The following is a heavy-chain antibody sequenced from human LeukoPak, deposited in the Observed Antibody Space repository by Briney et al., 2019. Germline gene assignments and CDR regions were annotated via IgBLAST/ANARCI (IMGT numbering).Heavy chain of an antibody. Sequence: GESLKISRKGSGYSFTSYWIGWVRQMPGKGLEWMGVIYPGDSDTRYGPSFQGQVTFSADKSTSTAYLQWSSLKASDTAMYYCARRSPDYSNYAYWGQGTLVTVSS. J-gene: IGHJ4*02. CDR3: ARRSPDYSNYAY. CDR2: IYPGDSDT. V-gene: IGHV5-51*01. D-gene: IGHD4-11*01. CDR1: GYSFTSYW.